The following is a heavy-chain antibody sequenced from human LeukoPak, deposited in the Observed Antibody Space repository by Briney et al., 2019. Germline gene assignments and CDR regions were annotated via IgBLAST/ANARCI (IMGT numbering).Heavy chain of an antibody. D-gene: IGHD3/OR15-3a*01. J-gene: IGHJ4*02. V-gene: IGHV4-4*07. Sequence: PSETLSLTCTVSSGSIRSYLWAWIRQPAGKTLEWIGRIYSTGGTDYNPSLKSRVTMSIDTSKNQFSLNLRSVTTADTAFYYCARNGYTKSWTHLDYWGQGILVSVSS. CDR2: IYSTGGT. CDR1: SGSIRSYL. CDR3: ARNGYTKSWTHLDY.